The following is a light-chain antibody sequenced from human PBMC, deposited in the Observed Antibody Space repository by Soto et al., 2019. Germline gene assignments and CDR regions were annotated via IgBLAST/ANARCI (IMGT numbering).Light chain of an antibody. CDR2: GNS. CDR1: RSNIGAGYD. J-gene: IGLJ2*01. V-gene: IGLV1-40*01. Sequence: QSVLTQPPSVSGAPGQRVTISCTGSRSNIGAGYDVHWYQQIPGAAPKLLIYGNSNRPSGVPDRFSGSKSGTSASLAITGLQAEDEADYYCHSYDASLSGDVVFGGGTKLTVL. CDR3: HSYDASLSGDVV.